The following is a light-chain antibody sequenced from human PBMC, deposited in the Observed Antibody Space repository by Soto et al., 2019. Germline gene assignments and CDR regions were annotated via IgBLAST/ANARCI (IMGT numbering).Light chain of an antibody. CDR1: QSVRSTY. Sequence: EIVLTQSPGTLSLSPGESASLSCRATQSVRSTYLAWYQQKSGQAPRLLIYGASTRATGIPDRFSGSGSGTDITLTISRLEPEDFAVYYCQQYGSSPLTFGQGTKVEIK. V-gene: IGKV3-20*01. CDR2: GAS. J-gene: IGKJ1*01. CDR3: QQYGSSPLT.